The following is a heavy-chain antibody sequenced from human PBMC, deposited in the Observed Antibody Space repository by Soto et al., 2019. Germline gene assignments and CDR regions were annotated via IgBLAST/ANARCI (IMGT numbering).Heavy chain of an antibody. CDR1: GYTFTSYG. J-gene: IGHJ4*02. D-gene: IGHD3-9*01. CDR2: ISAYNGNT. V-gene: IGHV1-18*01. Sequence: QVQLVQSGAEVKKPGASVKVSCKASGYTFTSYGISWVRQAPGQGLEWMGWISAYNGNTNYAQKLQGRVTMTTDTPHVKGREGVKDPGLDRRGREYVGGGGGGDDSLTGWVYWGQGTLVTVSS. CDR3: GGGGGGDDSLTGWVY.